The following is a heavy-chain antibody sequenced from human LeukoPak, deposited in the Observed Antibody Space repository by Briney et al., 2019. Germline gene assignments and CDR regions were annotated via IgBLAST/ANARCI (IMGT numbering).Heavy chain of an antibody. CDR2: ISSGGSTI. CDR3: ARVLKMVRGVNRVYYYYYYMDV. D-gene: IGHD3-10*01. Sequence: PGGSLRLSCATSGFPFSTYWMSWIRQAPGKGLEWVSYISSGGSTIYYADSVKGRFTISRDNAKNSLYLQMNSLRAEDTAVYYCARVLKMVRGVNRVYYYYYYMDVWGKGTTVTISS. V-gene: IGHV3-11*01. CDR1: GFPFSTYW. J-gene: IGHJ6*03.